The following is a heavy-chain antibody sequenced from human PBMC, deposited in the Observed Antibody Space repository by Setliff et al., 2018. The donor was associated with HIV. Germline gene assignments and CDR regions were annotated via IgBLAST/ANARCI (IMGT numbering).Heavy chain of an antibody. Sequence: ASVKVSCKASGYTFVDYYMHWVQQAPGKGLEWMGRVDPEDGETIYAEKFQGRLTITTDTSTDTGYMEMTKLRSEDTAVYYCAILMTARGTWEYFQHWGRGTLVTVSS. J-gene: IGHJ1*01. CDR2: VDPEDGET. D-gene: IGHD6-13*01. CDR1: GYTFVDYY. V-gene: IGHV1-69-2*01. CDR3: AILMTARGTWEYFQH.